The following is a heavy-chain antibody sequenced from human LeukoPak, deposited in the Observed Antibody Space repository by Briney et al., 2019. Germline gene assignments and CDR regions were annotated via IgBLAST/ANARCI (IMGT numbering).Heavy chain of an antibody. CDR3: ARVSPGYSGYVWDRDY. J-gene: IGHJ4*02. CDR1: GGSISSGGYY. Sequence: PSQTLSLTCTVSGGSISSGGYYWSWIRQRPGKGLEWIGYIYYSGSTYYNPSLKSRVTISADSSKNQFSLKVSSVTVADTAVYYCARVSPGYSGYVWDRDYWGQGTLVTVSS. V-gene: IGHV4-31*03. CDR2: IYYSGST. D-gene: IGHD5-12*01.